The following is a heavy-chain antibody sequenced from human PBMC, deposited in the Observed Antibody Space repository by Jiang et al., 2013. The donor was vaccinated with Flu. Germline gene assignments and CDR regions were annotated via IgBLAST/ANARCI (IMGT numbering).Heavy chain of an antibody. Sequence: VQLVESGGGLVQPGGSLRLSCAASGFTFSSYSMDWVRQAPGKGLEWVSYISSTSSPIYYADSVKGRFTISRDNARNSLYLQMNSLRDEDTAVYYCATLHQEAIQLKGSWGQGTLVTVSS. D-gene: IGHD5-18*01. V-gene: IGHV3-48*02. CDR3: ATLHQEAIQLKGS. J-gene: IGHJ5*02. CDR2: ISSTSSPI. CDR1: GFTFSSYS.